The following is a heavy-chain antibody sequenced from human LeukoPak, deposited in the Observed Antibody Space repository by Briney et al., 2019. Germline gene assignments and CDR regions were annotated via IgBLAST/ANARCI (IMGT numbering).Heavy chain of an antibody. D-gene: IGHD3-10*01. CDR1: GFTFSRHG. J-gene: IGHJ4*02. CDR3: ARDLGYYGSVPFDY. V-gene: IGHV3-30*03. Sequence: GGSLRLSCAPSGFTFSRHGMHWVRQAPGKGLEWVAIISNDGSRKYYAHSVEGRFTISRDNSKNTLYLQMNSLRAEDTAVYYCARDLGYYGSVPFDYWGQGTLVTVSS. CDR2: ISNDGSRK.